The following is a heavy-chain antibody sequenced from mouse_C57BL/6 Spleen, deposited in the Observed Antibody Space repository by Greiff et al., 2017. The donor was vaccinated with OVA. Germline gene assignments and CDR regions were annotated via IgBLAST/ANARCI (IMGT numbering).Heavy chain of an antibody. CDR1: GYTFTSYW. Sequence: QVQLQQPGAELVKPGASVKLSCKASGYTFTSYWMHWMKQRPGQGLEWIGMIHPNSGSTNYNEKFKSKATLTVDKSSSTAYMQLSSLTSEDSAVYYCARSGDYDGAWFAYWGQGTLVTVSA. D-gene: IGHD2-4*01. V-gene: IGHV1-64*01. CDR2: IHPNSGST. J-gene: IGHJ3*01. CDR3: ARSGDYDGAWFAY.